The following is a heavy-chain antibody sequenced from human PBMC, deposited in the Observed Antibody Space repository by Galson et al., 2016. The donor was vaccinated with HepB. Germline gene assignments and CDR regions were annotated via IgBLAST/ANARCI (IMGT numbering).Heavy chain of an antibody. CDR3: AHIGSDCRSSSCRRSLTTFDY. CDR2: ISGNDAK. V-gene: IGHV2-5*01. CDR1: GFSLTTIGVG. Sequence: PALVKPTQTLTLTCAFSGFSLTTIGVGVGWIRQPPGEALEWLALISGNDAKRYSPSLKSRLTITKDTSKTQVVLTLANMDPVETGTYYWAHIGSDCRSSSCRRSLTTFDYWGQGTLVTFSS. J-gene: IGHJ4*02. D-gene: IGHD2-2*01.